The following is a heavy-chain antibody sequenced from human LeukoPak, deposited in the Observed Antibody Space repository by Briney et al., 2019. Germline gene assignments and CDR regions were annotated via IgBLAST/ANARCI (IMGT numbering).Heavy chain of an antibody. Sequence: SVKVSCKASGGTFSSYAISWVRQAPGQGLEWMGGIIPIFGTANYAQKFQGRVTLTADESTSTAYMELSSLRSEDTAVYYCARDPRIAVAVDYYYYGMDVWGQGTTVTVSS. CDR3: ARDPRIAVAVDYYYYGMDV. V-gene: IGHV1-69*13. J-gene: IGHJ6*02. D-gene: IGHD6-19*01. CDR2: IIPIFGTA. CDR1: GGTFSSYA.